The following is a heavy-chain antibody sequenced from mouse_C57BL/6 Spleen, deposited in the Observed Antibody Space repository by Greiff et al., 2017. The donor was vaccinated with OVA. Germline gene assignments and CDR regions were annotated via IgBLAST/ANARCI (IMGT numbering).Heavy chain of an antibody. D-gene: IGHD1-1*01. Sequence: EVQVVESGGGLVKPGGSLKLSCAASGFTFSSYAMSWVRQTPEKRLEWVATISDGGSYTYYPDNVKGRFTISRDNAKNNLYLQMSHLKSEDTAMYYCARDYYYGRGAMDYWGQGTSVTVSS. J-gene: IGHJ4*01. CDR3: ARDYYYGRGAMDY. CDR1: GFTFSSYA. V-gene: IGHV5-4*01. CDR2: ISDGGSYT.